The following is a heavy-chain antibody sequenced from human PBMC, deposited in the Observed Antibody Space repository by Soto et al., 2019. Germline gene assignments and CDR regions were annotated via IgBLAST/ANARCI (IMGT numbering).Heavy chain of an antibody. D-gene: IGHD5-18*01. V-gene: IGHV3-21*01. CDR2: ISASSSI. J-gene: IGHJ4*02. CDR3: ARDDGGYRYGRRQYHFDS. CDR1: GFPFSSYN. Sequence: GGSLRLSCAASGFPFSSYNMNWVRQAPCKGLEWVASISASSSIYYADSMKCRFTISRDNAKNSLYLHMNDLRAEDTAVYYCARDDGGYRYGRRQYHFDSWGQGTLVTVSS.